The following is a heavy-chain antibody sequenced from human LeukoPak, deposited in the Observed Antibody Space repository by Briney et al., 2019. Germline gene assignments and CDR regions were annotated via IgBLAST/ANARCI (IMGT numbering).Heavy chain of an antibody. CDR2: ISSSGSTI. CDR3: ARADRITMVRGVPKTGFDP. Sequence: GGSLRLSCAASGFTFSSYEMNWVRQAPGKGLEWVSYISSSGSTIYYADSVKGRFTISRDNAKNSLYLQMNSPRAEDTAVYYCARADRITMVRGVPKTGFDPWGQGTLVTVP. CDR1: GFTFSSYE. J-gene: IGHJ5*02. D-gene: IGHD3-10*01. V-gene: IGHV3-48*03.